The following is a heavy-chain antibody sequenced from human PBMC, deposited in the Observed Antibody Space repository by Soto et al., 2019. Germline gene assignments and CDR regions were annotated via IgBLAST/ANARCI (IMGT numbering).Heavy chain of an antibody. CDR1: GGSISSSSYY. D-gene: IGHD3-3*01. V-gene: IGHV4-39*01. Sequence: SETLSLTCTVSGGSISSSSYYWGWIRQPPGKGLEWIGSIYYSGSTYYNPSLKSRVTISVDTSKNQFSLKLSSVTAADTAVYYCATIYYDFWSGYLYGMDVWGQGTTVTVSS. J-gene: IGHJ6*02. CDR3: ATIYYDFWSGYLYGMDV. CDR2: IYYSGST.